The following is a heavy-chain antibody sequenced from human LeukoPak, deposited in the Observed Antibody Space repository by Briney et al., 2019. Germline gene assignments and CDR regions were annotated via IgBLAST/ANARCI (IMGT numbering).Heavy chain of an antibody. CDR1: GFTSSSYA. CDR3: VKAPPRITIFGVVQYYFDY. V-gene: IGHV3-64D*06. J-gene: IGHJ4*02. CDR2: ISSNGGST. Sequence: GGSLRLSCSASGFTSSSYAMHWVRQAPGKGLEYVSAISSNGGSTYYADSVKGRFTISRDNSKNTLYLQMSSLRAEDTAVYYCVKAPPRITIFGVVQYYFDYWGQGTLVTVSS. D-gene: IGHD3-3*01.